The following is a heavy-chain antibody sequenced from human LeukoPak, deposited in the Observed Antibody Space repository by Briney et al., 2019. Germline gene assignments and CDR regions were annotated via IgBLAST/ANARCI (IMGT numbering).Heavy chain of an antibody. V-gene: IGHV4-34*01. CDR1: GGSFSGYY. Sequence: SETLSLTCAVYGGSFSGYYWSWIRQPPGKGLEWIGEINHSGSTNYNPSLKSRVTISVDTSKNQFSLKLSSVTAADTAVYYCARHRYDYVWGSYRSRGFDPWGQGTLVTVSS. CDR3: ARHRYDYVWGSYRSRGFDP. CDR2: INHSGST. D-gene: IGHD3-16*02. J-gene: IGHJ5*02.